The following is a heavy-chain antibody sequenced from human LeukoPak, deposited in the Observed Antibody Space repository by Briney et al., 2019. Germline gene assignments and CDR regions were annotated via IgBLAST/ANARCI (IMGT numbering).Heavy chain of an antibody. D-gene: IGHD4-17*01. CDR2: ISRSSAYI. CDR3: AKASGNGDYVSSFDI. J-gene: IGHJ3*02. Sequence: GRSLRLSCAASGFTLSNYAMNWVRQAPGKGLEWVSSISRSSAYIFYADSVKGRFTVSRDNAKNSLYLQMNSLRAEDTAIYYCAKASGNGDYVSSFDIYGQG. V-gene: IGHV3-21*01. CDR1: GFTLSNYA.